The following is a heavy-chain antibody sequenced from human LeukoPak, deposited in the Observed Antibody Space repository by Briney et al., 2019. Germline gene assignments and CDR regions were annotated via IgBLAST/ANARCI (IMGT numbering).Heavy chain of an antibody. Sequence: PGGSLRLSCAASGFTFSSYAMSWVRQAPGKGLEWVSAISGSGGSTYYADSVKGRFTISRDNSKNTLYLQMNSLRAEDTAVYYCAKGGRDYYDSSGYYVWDYWGQGTLVTVSS. V-gene: IGHV3-23*01. CDR3: AKGGRDYYDSSGYYVWDY. J-gene: IGHJ4*02. CDR2: ISGSGGST. D-gene: IGHD3-22*01. CDR1: GFTFSSYA.